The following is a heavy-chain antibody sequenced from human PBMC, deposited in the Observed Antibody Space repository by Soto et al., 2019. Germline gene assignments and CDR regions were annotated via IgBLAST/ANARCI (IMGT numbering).Heavy chain of an antibody. CDR2: VSPDGTSA. D-gene: IGHD2-8*02. J-gene: IGHJ1*01. V-gene: IGHV3-74*01. Sequence: PGGSLRLSCAASGFTFSDYWMHWVRLAPGKGLVWVSRVSPDGTSADYVDSVKGRFTISRDNADNTLYLQMNSLRAEDTAVYYCARALVDIQGSDWWGQGTQVTVSS. CDR1: GFTFSDYW. CDR3: ARALVDIQGSDW.